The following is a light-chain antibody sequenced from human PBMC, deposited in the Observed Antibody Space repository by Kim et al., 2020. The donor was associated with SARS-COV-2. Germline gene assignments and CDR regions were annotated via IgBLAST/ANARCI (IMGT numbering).Light chain of an antibody. V-gene: IGLV2-11*01. CDR2: DVS. CDR1: SSDVGTYNY. CDR3: CSYAGSYSLV. Sequence: QSALTQPRSVSGSPGQSVTISCTGTSSDVGTYNYVSWYQQHPGKAPKVMIYDVSKRPSGVPDRFSGSKSGNTASLTISGLQAEDEADYYCCSYAGSYSLVFGGGTQLTVL. J-gene: IGLJ3*02.